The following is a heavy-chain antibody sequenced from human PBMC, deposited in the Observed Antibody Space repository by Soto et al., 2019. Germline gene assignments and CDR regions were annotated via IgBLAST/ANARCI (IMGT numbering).Heavy chain of an antibody. CDR2: IGASGGST. D-gene: IGHD2-15*01. Sequence: GGSLRLSCAASGFNFNIYAMSWVRQAPEKGLEWVSGIGASGGSTYYADSVKGRFTISRDNSKNTLYLQMNSLRAEDTAVYYCVKDWSDTPYYYYYGMDVWGQGTTVTVSS. V-gene: IGHV3-23*01. CDR3: VKDWSDTPYYYYYGMDV. J-gene: IGHJ6*02. CDR1: GFNFNIYA.